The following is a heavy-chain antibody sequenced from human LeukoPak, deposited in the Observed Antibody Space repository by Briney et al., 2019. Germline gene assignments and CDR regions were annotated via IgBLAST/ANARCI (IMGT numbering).Heavy chain of an antibody. J-gene: IGHJ5*02. Sequence: GGSLRLSCAAPGFAFSGFEMNWVRQTPGRGREWISYISGSGSIIYYADSVKGRFTISRDNAKNSLYLQMNSLRAEDTAIYYCARDLYYGSGSYLSSWGQGTLVTVSS. CDR2: ISGSGSII. D-gene: IGHD3-10*01. V-gene: IGHV3-48*03. CDR3: ARDLYYGSGSYLSS. CDR1: GFAFSGFE.